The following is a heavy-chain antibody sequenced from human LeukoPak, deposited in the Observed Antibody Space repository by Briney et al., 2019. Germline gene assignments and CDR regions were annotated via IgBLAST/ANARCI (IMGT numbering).Heavy chain of an antibody. Sequence: ASVKVSCKASGYTFTGYYMHWVRQAPGQGLEWMGWINPNSGGTNYAQKFQGWVTMTRDTSISTAYMELSRLRSDDTAVYYCARGGYCSGGSCYSDRYYYCYGMDVWGQGTTVTVSS. CDR3: ARGGYCSGGSCYSDRYYYCYGMDV. CDR2: INPNSGGT. V-gene: IGHV1-2*04. D-gene: IGHD2-15*01. J-gene: IGHJ6*02. CDR1: GYTFTGYY.